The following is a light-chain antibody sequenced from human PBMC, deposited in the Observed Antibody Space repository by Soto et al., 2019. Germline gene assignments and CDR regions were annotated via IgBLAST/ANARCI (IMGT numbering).Light chain of an antibody. Sequence: DIQMTQSPSSVSASVGDRVTITCRASQGIGNWLAWYQQTPGKAPRLLIYAASSLQRGVPSRFSGSGSGTEFTLTISCLQPEDFATYDCQQANSFPKFTFGPGTKVDVK. V-gene: IGKV1-12*01. CDR1: QGIGNW. J-gene: IGKJ3*01. CDR2: AAS. CDR3: QQANSFPKFT.